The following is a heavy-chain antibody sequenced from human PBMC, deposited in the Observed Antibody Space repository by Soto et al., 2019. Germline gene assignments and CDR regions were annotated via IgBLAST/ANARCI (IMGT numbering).Heavy chain of an antibody. CDR2: IYHSGST. D-gene: IGHD3-22*01. J-gene: IGHJ4*02. V-gene: IGHV4-30-2*01. CDR3: ARAPNYYDSSGYYYYFDY. CDR1: GGSISSGNYS. Sequence: SDTLSLTCAVSGGSISSGNYSWSWIRQPPGKGLEWIGYIYHSGSTYYNPSLKSRVTISVDRSKNQFSLKLSSVTAADTAVYYCARAPNYYDSSGYYYYFDYWGQGTLVTVSS.